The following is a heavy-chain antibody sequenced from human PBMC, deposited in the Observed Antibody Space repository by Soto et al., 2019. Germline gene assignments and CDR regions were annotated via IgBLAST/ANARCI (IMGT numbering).Heavy chain of an antibody. J-gene: IGHJ6*02. CDR2: ISSSSSYI. V-gene: IGHV3-21*01. CDR1: GFTFSSYS. D-gene: IGHD1-1*01. Sequence: EVQLVESGGGLVKPGGSLRLSCAASGFTFSSYSMNWVRQAPGKGLEWVSPISSSSSYIYYADSVKGRFTISRDNAKNSLYLQMYSLRAEDTAVYYCATDLAGTYYYCIAVWVQGTTVTVSS. CDR3: ATDLAGTYYYCIAV.